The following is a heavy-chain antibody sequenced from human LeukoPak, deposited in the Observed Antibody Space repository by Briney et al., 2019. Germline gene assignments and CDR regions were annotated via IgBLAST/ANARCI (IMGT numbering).Heavy chain of an antibody. V-gene: IGHV3-13*01. CDR3: AGAGSETQWRAFDF. CDR1: GFTFSGYW. D-gene: IGHD6-19*01. CDR2: IGTAGDT. Sequence: GGSLRLSCAASGFTFSGYWMSWVRQATGKGLEWVSGIGTAGDTYYAGSVKGRFTISRENAKNSLYLQMNSLTAGDTAVYYCAGAGSETQWRAFDFWGQGALVTVFS. J-gene: IGHJ4*02.